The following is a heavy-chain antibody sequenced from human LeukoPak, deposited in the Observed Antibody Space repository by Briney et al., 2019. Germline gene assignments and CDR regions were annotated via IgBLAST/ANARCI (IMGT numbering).Heavy chain of an antibody. CDR1: GGSFSGYY. Sequence: PSETLSLTCAVYGGSFSGYYWSWIRQPPGKGLEWIGEINHSGSTNYNPSLKSRVTISVDTSKNQFSLKLSSVTAADTAVYYCARDRDVQVFDFWSGQNRRGDWFDPWGQGTLVTVSS. D-gene: IGHD3-3*01. V-gene: IGHV4-34*01. CDR2: INHSGST. J-gene: IGHJ5*02. CDR3: ARDRDVQVFDFWSGQNRRGDWFDP.